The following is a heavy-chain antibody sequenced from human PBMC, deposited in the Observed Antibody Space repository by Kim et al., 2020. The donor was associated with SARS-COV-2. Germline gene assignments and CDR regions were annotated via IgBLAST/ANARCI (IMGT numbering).Heavy chain of an antibody. CDR1: GFTFSSYA. Sequence: GGSLRLSCAASGFTFSSYAMSWVRQAPGKGLEWVSAISGSGGSTYYADSVKGRFTISRDNSKNTLYLQMNSLRAEDTAVYYCAKPRITMIVVVIKATYAFDIWGQGTMVTVSS. V-gene: IGHV3-23*01. CDR2: ISGSGGST. CDR3: AKPRITMIVVVIKATYAFDI. D-gene: IGHD3-22*01. J-gene: IGHJ3*02.